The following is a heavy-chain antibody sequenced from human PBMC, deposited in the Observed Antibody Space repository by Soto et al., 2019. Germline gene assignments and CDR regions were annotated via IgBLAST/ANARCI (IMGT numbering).Heavy chain of an antibody. Sequence: GGSLRLSCATSGLTFSNYAMSWVRQAPGGGLEWVSSMSGSSSTTYYADSVRGRFTISRDRSKNTLYLQMSSLRAEDTALYYCAKNQERELPRVIDFSGQATLVSGSS. J-gene: IGHJ4*02. CDR1: GLTFSNYA. V-gene: IGHV3-23*01. D-gene: IGHD1-7*01. CDR2: MSGSSSTT. CDR3: AKNQERELPRVIDF.